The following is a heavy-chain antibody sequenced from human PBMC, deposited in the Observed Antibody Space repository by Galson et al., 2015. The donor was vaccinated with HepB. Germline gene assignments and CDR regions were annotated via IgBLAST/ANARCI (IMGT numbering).Heavy chain of an antibody. Sequence: SVKVSCKASGYTFTDYYIHWVRQAPAQGLEWMGRISPNTGRSTFAQGFQGRVTMTRDTSITTAYMEISGLRSDDTAMYYCATLGGGFDSWGQGTLVTVSS. CDR1: GYTFTDYY. CDR3: ATLGGGFDS. CDR2: ISPNTGRS. D-gene: IGHD3-16*01. J-gene: IGHJ4*02. V-gene: IGHV1-2*06.